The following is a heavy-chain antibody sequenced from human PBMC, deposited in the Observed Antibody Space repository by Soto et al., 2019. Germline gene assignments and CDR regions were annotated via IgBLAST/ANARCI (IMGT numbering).Heavy chain of an antibody. CDR1: GVWLSGWA. D-gene: IGHD2-8*01. CDR2: IYGNGAGI. J-gene: IGHJ4*02. V-gene: IGHV3-23*01. Sequence: GGPRRQAYGGGGVWLSGWAMTWLRQVPGKGLESVSGIYGNGAGIQYADSVKGRFTLSRDNFKDTLYLQMNSLRTEDTAVYYCAQDQGNGRLSFDSWGLGTLVTVSS. CDR3: AQDQGNGRLSFDS.